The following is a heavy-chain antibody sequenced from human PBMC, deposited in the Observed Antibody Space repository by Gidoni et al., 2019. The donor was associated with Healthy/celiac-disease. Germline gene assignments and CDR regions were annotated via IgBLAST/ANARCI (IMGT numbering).Heavy chain of an antibody. D-gene: IGHD3-22*01. CDR1: GFTFSSYG. CDR3: ARGSGTMTEDAFDI. J-gene: IGHJ3*02. Sequence: QVQLVESGGGVVQPGRSLRLSCAASGFTFSSYGMHWVRQAPGKGLEWVAVIWYDGSNKYYADCVKGRFTISRDNSKNTLYLQMNSLRAEDTAVYYCARGSGTMTEDAFDIWGQGTMVTVSS. V-gene: IGHV3-33*01. CDR2: IWYDGSNK.